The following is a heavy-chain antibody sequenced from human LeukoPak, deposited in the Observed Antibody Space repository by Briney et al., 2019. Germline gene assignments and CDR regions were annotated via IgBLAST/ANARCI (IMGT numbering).Heavy chain of an antibody. D-gene: IGHD3-22*01. Sequence: GGSLRLSCAASGFTFSSFATSWVRQAPGKGLEWVSGISASGGSTYYADSVKGRFTISRDNSKNTQYLQMNSLRAEDTAVYYCAKGFYDNSASGVFDIWGQGTMVTVSS. CDR3: AKGFYDNSASGVFDI. CDR2: ISASGGST. V-gene: IGHV3-23*01. J-gene: IGHJ3*02. CDR1: GFTFSSFA.